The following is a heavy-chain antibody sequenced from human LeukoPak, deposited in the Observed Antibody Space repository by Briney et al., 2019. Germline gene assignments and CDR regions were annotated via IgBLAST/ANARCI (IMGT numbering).Heavy chain of an antibody. J-gene: IGHJ4*02. CDR1: GFTFSSYW. CDR2: ISSSGSTR. Sequence: GGSLRLSCAASGFTFSSYWMSWVRQAPGKGLERVSYISSSGSTRYYADSVKGRFTISRDNAKKSLYLQMNSLRAEDTAVYYCASTPYYDSSGFDYWGQGTLVTVSS. V-gene: IGHV3-48*04. CDR3: ASTPYYDSSGFDY. D-gene: IGHD3-22*01.